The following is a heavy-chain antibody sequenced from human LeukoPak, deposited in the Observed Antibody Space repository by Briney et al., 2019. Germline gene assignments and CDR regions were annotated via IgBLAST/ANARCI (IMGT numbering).Heavy chain of an antibody. J-gene: IGHJ4*02. CDR2: INHSGST. Sequence: SETLSLTCAVHGGSFSGYYWSWIRQPPRKGLEWIGEINHSGSTNYNPSLKSRVTISVDTSKNQFSLKLSSVTAADTAVYYCARVVPDCSSTSCYIDYWGQGTLVTVSS. CDR1: GGSFSGYY. V-gene: IGHV4-34*01. D-gene: IGHD2-2*02. CDR3: ARVVPDCSSTSCYIDY.